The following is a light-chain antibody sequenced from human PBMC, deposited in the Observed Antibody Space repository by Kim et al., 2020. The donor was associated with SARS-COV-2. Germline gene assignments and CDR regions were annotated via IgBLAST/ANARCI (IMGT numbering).Light chain of an antibody. Sequence: AVTIPCTGTSSDVGGYNFVSWHQQHPGKAPKLIIYDVNKRPSGVPNRFSGSKSGNTASLTVSGLQAEDEADYYCSSYAGTNNVYVFGTGTKVTVL. J-gene: IGLJ1*01. CDR3: SSYAGTNNVYV. V-gene: IGLV2-8*01. CDR1: SSDVGGYNF. CDR2: DVN.